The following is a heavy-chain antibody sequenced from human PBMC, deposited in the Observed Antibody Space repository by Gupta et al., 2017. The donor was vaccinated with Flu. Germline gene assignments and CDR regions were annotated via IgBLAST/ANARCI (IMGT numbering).Heavy chain of an antibody. CDR1: GFTFSSYW. J-gene: IGHJ6*02. D-gene: IGHD3-9*01. V-gene: IGHV3-74*01. CDR3: ARGPGYDFDWFYYYGMDV. Sequence: EVQLVESGGGLVQPGGSLRLSCAASGFTFSSYWMHWVRQAPGKGLVWVSRINSDGSSTSYADSVKGRFTISRDNAKNTLYLQMNSLRAEDTAVYYCARGPGYDFDWFYYYGMDVWGQGTTVTVSS. CDR2: INSDGSST.